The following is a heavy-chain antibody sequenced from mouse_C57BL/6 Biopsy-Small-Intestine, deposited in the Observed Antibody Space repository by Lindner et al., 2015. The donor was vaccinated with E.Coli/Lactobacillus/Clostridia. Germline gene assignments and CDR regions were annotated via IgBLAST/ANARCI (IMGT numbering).Heavy chain of an antibody. Sequence: VQLQESGPELVKPGASVKISCKASGYEFSSSWMNWVKQRPGKGPEWIGRIYPGDGDTNYNGKFKGKATLTADKSSSTAYMQLSSLTSEDSAVYFCARTPNYYGRRYFDVWGTGTTVTVSS. D-gene: IGHD1-1*01. CDR2: IYPGDGDT. V-gene: IGHV1-82*01. CDR1: GYEFSSSW. CDR3: ARTPNYYGRRYFDV. J-gene: IGHJ1*03.